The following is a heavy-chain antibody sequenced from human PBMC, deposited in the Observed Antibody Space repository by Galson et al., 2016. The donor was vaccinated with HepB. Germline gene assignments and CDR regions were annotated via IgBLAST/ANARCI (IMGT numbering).Heavy chain of an antibody. J-gene: IGHJ4*02. CDR1: GFSFSNSG. V-gene: IGHV3-23*01. Sequence: SLRLSCAASGFSFSNSGMSWVRQAPGRGLEWVSGITRSGDATHYADFVKGRFTISRHNSKNTMYLQMNSLRGDDTAVYYCARDARPTASWHYFDYWGQGTLVTVSS. D-gene: IGHD2-2*01. CDR3: ARDARPTASWHYFDY. CDR2: ITRSGDAT.